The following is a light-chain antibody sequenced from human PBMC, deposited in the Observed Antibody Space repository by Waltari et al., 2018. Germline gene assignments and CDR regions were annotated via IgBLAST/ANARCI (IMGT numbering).Light chain of an antibody. CDR2: GAS. CDR1: QSVSSN. CDR3: QQYSNWPT. V-gene: IGKV3-15*01. Sequence: VMTQSPATLSVSPGERPTLSCRASQSVSSNLAWYQQKPGQTPRLLIYGASTRATGIPARFSGSGSGTEFTLTISSLQSEDFAVYYCQQYSNWPTFGGGTKVEIK. J-gene: IGKJ4*01.